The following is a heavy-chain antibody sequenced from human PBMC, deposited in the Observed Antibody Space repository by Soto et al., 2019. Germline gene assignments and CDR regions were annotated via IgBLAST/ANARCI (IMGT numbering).Heavy chain of an antibody. V-gene: IGHV1-46*01. CDR1: GYIFTSYY. CDR3: AAGGATYDYYGMDV. J-gene: IGHJ6*02. D-gene: IGHD1-26*01. CDR2: INPFDGSR. Sequence: ASVKVSCKASGYIFTSYYIHWERQAPGQGLEWMGWINPFDGSRMFAQSFQGRVTMTRDTSTSTVYMEVSSLRSEDTAVYYCAAGGATYDYYGMDVWGQGTTATVAS.